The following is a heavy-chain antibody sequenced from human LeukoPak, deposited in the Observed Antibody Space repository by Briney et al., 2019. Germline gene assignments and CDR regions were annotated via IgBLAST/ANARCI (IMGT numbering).Heavy chain of an antibody. Sequence: SETLSLTCFVSGDTISSEVYSWACLRQPPGQDLEWIVYIYQSGRTYHNSAIESLVVISVDRSKNQISLKLSSGTDAEAAVYFCARDRGRNLGFDSWGQGILVTVSS. CDR2: IYQSGRT. CDR3: ARDRGRNLGFDS. V-gene: IGHV4-30-2*01. D-gene: IGHD3-10*01. CDR1: GDTISSEVYS. J-gene: IGHJ5*01.